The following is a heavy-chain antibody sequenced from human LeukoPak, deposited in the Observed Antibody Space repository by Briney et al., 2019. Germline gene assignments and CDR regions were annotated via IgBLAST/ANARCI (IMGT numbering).Heavy chain of an antibody. CDR2: INPSGGST. CDR1: GYTLTSYY. V-gene: IGHV1-46*01. J-gene: IGHJ4*02. Sequence: ASVKVSCKASGYTLTSYYMHWVRQAPGQGLECMGIINPSGGSTSYAQKFQGRVTMTRDTSTSTVYMELSSLRSEDTAVYYCARARQGADFDYWGQGTLVTVSS. CDR3: ARARQGADFDY.